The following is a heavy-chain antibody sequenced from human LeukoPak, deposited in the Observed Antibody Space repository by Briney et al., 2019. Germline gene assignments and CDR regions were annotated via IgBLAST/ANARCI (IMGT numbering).Heavy chain of an antibody. CDR2: MNPDSGNT. D-gene: IGHD5-12*01. J-gene: IGHJ3*01. CDR1: GYTFTSYD. V-gene: IGHV1-8*01. CDR3: ARQVATKGEWAFDV. Sequence: GASVKVSCKASGYTFTSYDINWVRQATGQGLEWMGWMNPDSGNTGYAQKFQGRVTMTRNTSISTAYMELSSLRSEDTAVYYCARQVATKGEWAFDVWGQGTMVTVSS.